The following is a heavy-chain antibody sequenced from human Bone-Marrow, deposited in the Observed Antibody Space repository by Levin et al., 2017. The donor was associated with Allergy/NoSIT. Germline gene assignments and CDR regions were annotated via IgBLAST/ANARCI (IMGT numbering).Heavy chain of an antibody. V-gene: IGHV5-51*01. D-gene: IGHD2-15*01. J-gene: IGHJ6*02. CDR2: LYPGDSHI. CDR1: GYSFTGHW. Sequence: GESLKISCKGSGYSFTGHWIGWVRQMPGKGLEWMAILYPGDSHIAYSPSFQGRVTVSADRATSVAYLQWNSLKASDTAMYYCARGFCVGGACGAYDLDVWGQGTAVTVSS. CDR3: ARGFCVGGACGAYDLDV.